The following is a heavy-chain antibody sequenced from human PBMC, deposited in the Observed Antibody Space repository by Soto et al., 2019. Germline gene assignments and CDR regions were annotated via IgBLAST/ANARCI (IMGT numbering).Heavy chain of an antibody. CDR3: ARDLGYCSSTSCYVGVYYYYYMDV. V-gene: IGHV1-69*04. Sequence: ASVKVSCKASGGTFSSYTISWVRQAPGQGLEWMGRIIPILGIANYAQKFQGRVTITADKSTSTAYMELGSLRSEDTAVYYCARDLGYCSSTSCYVGVYYYYYMDVWGKGTTVTVSS. CDR2: IIPILGIA. J-gene: IGHJ6*03. CDR1: GGTFSSYT. D-gene: IGHD2-2*01.